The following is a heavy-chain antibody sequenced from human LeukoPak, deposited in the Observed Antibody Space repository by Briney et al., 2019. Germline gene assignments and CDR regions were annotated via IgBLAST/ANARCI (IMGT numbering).Heavy chain of an antibody. D-gene: IGHD3-10*01. CDR1: GGSISSSSYY. Sequence: SETLSLTCTVSGGSISSSSYYWGWIRQPPGKGLEWIGSIYYSGSTYYNPSLKSRVTISVDTSKNQFSLKLSSVTAADTAVYYCASVSMVRGVIIGRVDYWGQGTLVTVSS. V-gene: IGHV4-39*01. CDR3: ASVSMVRGVIIGRVDY. J-gene: IGHJ4*02. CDR2: IYYSGST.